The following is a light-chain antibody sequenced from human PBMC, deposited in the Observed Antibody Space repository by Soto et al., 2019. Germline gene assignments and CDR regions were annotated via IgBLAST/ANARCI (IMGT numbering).Light chain of an antibody. J-gene: IGLJ1*01. Sequence: QSALTQPASVSGSPGQSITISCTGTSSDVGFSNYVFRYQQHPGKAPKLIISDVSNRPSGVSNRFSGSKSGNTASLTISGLQAEDEADYYCRSYTSSSTDVFGTGTKVTVL. CDR3: RSYTSSSTDV. V-gene: IGLV2-14*01. CDR1: SSDVGFSNY. CDR2: DVS.